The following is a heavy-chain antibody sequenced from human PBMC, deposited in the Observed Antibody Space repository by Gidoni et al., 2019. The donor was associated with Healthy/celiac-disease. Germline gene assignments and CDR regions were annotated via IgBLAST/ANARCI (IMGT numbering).Heavy chain of an antibody. CDR2: MNPNSGNT. V-gene: IGHV1-8*01. Sequence: QVQLVQSGAEVKKPGASGKVACKASGYTCTSYDIKWVRQATGQGLEWMGWMNPNSGNTGYAQKFQGRVTMTRSTSISTAYMGLRSLSSEDTAVYYCARGRRGVVPAAGGAFDIWGQGTMVTVSS. D-gene: IGHD2-2*01. J-gene: IGHJ3*02. CDR1: GYTCTSYD. CDR3: ARGRRGVVPAAGGAFDI.